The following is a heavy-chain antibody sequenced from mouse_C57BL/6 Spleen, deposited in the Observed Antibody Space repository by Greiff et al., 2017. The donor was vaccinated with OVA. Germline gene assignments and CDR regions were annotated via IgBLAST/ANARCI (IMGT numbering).Heavy chain of an antibody. Sequence: EVQLVESGGGLVQPGGSLKLSCAASGFTFSDYYMYWVRQTPGKRLEWVAYISNGGGSTYYPDTVKGRFTISRDNAKNTLYLQIIRLKSEDTAMYYCSRRGGYWGAMDYWGQGTSVTVSS. CDR3: SRRGGYWGAMDY. J-gene: IGHJ4*01. V-gene: IGHV5-12*01. CDR1: GFTFSDYY. D-gene: IGHD2-3*01. CDR2: ISNGGGST.